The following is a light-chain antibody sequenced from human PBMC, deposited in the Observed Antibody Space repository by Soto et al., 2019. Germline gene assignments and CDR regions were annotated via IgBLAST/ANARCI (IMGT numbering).Light chain of an antibody. CDR1: QTVDSRY. CDR2: GAS. Sequence: EIVLTQTPGIVSLSPGERVILSCRASQTVDSRYLAWYQQKHGQAPRLLIYGASNRATGIPDRFGGSGSGTVFTLTISRLEPEDFAVYYCQQYHFSPETFGQGTKVEIK. CDR3: QQYHFSPET. V-gene: IGKV3-20*01. J-gene: IGKJ1*01.